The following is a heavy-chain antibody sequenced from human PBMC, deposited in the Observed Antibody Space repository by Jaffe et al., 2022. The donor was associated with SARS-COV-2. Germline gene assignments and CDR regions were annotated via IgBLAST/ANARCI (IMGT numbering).Heavy chain of an antibody. CDR1: GDSISGGRYF. CDR3: ARDGRYDVSGYHHTYDY. Sequence: QVQLQESGPGQVKPSQTLSLTCTVSGDSISGGRYFWSWIRQPAGKGLEWVGRIYASGSVNCNPSLRGRLTISLDTSKNQFSLELNSVSAADTAVYYCARDGRYDVSGYHHTYDYWGQGLLVTVSS. J-gene: IGHJ4*02. V-gene: IGHV4-61*02. D-gene: IGHD3-22*01. CDR2: IYASGSV.